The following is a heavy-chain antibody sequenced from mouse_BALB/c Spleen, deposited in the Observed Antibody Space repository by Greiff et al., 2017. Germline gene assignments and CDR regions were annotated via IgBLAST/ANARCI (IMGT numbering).Heavy chain of an antibody. J-gene: IGHJ4*01. Sequence: VQVVESGPGLVAPSQSLSITCTVSGFSLTSYGVHWVRQPPGKGLEWLGVIWAGGSTNYNSALMSRLSISKDNSKSQVFLKMNSLQTDDTAMYYCAREGTTVVDYAMDDWGQGTSVTVSS. D-gene: IGHD1-1*01. CDR3: AREGTTVVDYAMDD. CDR2: IWAGGST. V-gene: IGHV2-9*02. CDR1: GFSLTSYG.